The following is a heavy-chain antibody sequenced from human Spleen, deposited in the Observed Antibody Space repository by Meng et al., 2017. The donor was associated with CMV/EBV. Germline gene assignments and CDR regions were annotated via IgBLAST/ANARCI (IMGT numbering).Heavy chain of an antibody. V-gene: IGHV1-2*02. D-gene: IGHD2-2*01. CDR2: INPYGGGT. CDR1: GYTFTGYY. Sequence: APVKVSCKASGYTFTGYYMHWVRQAPGQGLEWLGWINPYGGGTNYAQKFQGRVTMTRDTSTSTAYMELSSLTSDDTAVYYCAREGRGYCSSYNCYFYWGQGTLVTVSS. CDR3: AREGRGYCSSYNCYFY. J-gene: IGHJ4*02.